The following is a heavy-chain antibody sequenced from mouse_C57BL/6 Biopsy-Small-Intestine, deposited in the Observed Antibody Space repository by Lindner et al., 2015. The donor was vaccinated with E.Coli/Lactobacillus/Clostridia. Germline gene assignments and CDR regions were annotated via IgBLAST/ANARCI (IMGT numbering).Heavy chain of an antibody. CDR1: GHSFTDYY. D-gene: IGHD2-4*01. CDR3: ARGLIVLAGNWYFDL. J-gene: IGHJ1*01. Sequence: SVKVSCKASGHSFTDYYMHWVRQAPGQGLEWMGRINLNSGGINYPQKFQGRVTMTRDTSIKTVYMEMTSLTADDTAVYYCARGLIVLAGNWYFDLWGRGTLVTVSS. CDR2: INLNSGGI. V-gene: IGHV1-19*01.